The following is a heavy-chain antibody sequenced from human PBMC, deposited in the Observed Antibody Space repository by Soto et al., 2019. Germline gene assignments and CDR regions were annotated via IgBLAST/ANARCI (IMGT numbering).Heavy chain of an antibody. Sequence: EVQLVESGGGLIQPGGSLRLSCAVSGFTVSTNYMSWVRQAPGKGLEWVSVIYSGGSTYYADSVKGRFTISRDNSKNTLYLQCNSLRAEDTAVYYCAREGSSSSWYLDYWGQGTLVTVSS. CDR2: IYSGGST. CDR3: AREGSSSSWYLDY. D-gene: IGHD6-13*01. CDR1: GFTVSTNY. V-gene: IGHV3-53*01. J-gene: IGHJ4*02.